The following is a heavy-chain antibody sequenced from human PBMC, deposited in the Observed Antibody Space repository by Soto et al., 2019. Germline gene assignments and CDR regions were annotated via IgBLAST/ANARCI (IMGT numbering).Heavy chain of an antibody. D-gene: IGHD3-10*01. CDR1: GSSFSGYY. CDR2: INHSGST. V-gene: IGHV4-34*01. Sequence: YETLCLPCAVDGSSFSGYYWSWIRQPPGKGQKWIGEINHSGSTNYNPSLKSRVTISVDTSKNQCSLKLSSETAEDTAVYSCAGQGPRPDANRNYYYNGLDVWRQRTSATASS. J-gene: IGHJ6*01. CDR3: AGQGPRPDANRNYYYNGLDV.